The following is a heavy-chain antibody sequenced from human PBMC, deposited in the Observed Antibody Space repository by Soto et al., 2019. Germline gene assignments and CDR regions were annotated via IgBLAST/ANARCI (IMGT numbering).Heavy chain of an antibody. CDR2: IDPSDSYT. D-gene: IGHD6-19*01. CDR3: ARWAYRSIAVADDDYCGMDV. CDR1: GYSFTSYW. Sequence: EVQLVQSGAEVKKPGESLRISCKGSGYSFTSYWISWVRQMPGKGLEWMGRIDPSDSYTNYSPSFQGHVTISADKSISTAYVQWSCLKAADTAMYDCARWAYRSIAVADDDYCGMDVWGQVTTVTVSS. V-gene: IGHV5-10-1*01. J-gene: IGHJ6*02.